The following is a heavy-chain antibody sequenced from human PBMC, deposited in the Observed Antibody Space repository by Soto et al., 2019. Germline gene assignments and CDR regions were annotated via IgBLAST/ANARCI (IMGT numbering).Heavy chain of an antibody. Sequence: PGGSLRLSCAASGFTVSSDYMTWVRQAPGKGLEWVSVIYSDGSTYYADSVKGRFTISRDNSKNTLYLQMNSLRAEDTALYYCAKPALWGSSSPGYFDYWGQGTLVTVSS. CDR1: GFTVSSDY. J-gene: IGHJ4*02. CDR3: AKPALWGSSSPGYFDY. V-gene: IGHV3-66*04. D-gene: IGHD6-6*01. CDR2: IYSDGST.